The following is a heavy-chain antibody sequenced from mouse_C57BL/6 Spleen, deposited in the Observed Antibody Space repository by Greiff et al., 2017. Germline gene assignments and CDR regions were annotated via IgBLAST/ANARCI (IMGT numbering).Heavy chain of an antibody. CDR3: AREEGRPGYFDV. CDR2: IDPSDSYT. CDR1: GYTFTSYW. Sequence: QVQLQQPGAELVMPGASVKLSCKASGYTFTSYWMHWVKQRPGQGLEWIGEIDPSDSYTNYNQKFKGKSTLTVDKSSSTAYMQLSSLTSEDSAVYYCAREEGRPGYFDVWGTGTTVTVSS. D-gene: IGHD3-3*01. V-gene: IGHV1-69*01. J-gene: IGHJ1*03.